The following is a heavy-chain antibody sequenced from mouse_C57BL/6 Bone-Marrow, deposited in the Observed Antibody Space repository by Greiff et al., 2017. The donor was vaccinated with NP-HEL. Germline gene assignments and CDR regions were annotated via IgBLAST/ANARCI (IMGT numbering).Heavy chain of an antibody. V-gene: IGHV5-4*01. CDR3: ARDRNDYGYFDV. D-gene: IGHD2-3*01. Sequence: EVKLVESGGGLVKPGGSLKLSCAASGFTFSSYAMSWVRQTPEKRLEWVATISDGGSYTYYPDNVKGRFTISRDNAKNNLYLQMGHLKSEDTAMYYCARDRNDYGYFDVWGTGTTVTVSS. CDR1: GFTFSSYA. CDR2: ISDGGSYT. J-gene: IGHJ1*03.